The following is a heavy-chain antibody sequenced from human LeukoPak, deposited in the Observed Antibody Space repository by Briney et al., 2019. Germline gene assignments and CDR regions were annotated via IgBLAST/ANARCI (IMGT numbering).Heavy chain of an antibody. CDR3: ARDTSDSSSWDY. V-gene: IGHV1-18*01. D-gene: IGHD6-13*01. Sequence: ASVKVSCKASGYGFTTHVINWVRQAPGQGLEWMGWSSAYDGNTIYAQKFQGRVTMTTDTSTSTAYMELRSLRSDDTAVYYCARDTSDSSSWDYWGQGTLVTVSS. J-gene: IGHJ4*02. CDR1: GYGFTTHV. CDR2: SSAYDGNT.